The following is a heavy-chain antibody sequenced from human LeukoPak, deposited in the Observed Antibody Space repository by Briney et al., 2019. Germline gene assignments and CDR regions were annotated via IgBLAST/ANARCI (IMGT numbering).Heavy chain of an antibody. V-gene: IGHV1-2*02. CDR3: TRTLVVINDAFDI. Sequence: ASVKVSCKTSGYTFTGYYIHWVRQAPGQGLEWMGWINPNSGDTNYAQKFQGRVSMTGDTSISTAYMELSRLRSDDTAVYYCTRTLVVINDAFDIWGQGTMVTVSS. CDR1: GYTFTGYY. D-gene: IGHD3-22*01. CDR2: INPNSGDT. J-gene: IGHJ3*02.